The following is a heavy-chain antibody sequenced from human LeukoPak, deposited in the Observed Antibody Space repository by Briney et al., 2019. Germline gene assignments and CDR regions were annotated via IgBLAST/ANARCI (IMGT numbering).Heavy chain of an antibody. J-gene: IGHJ4*02. V-gene: IGHV1-69*04. Sequence: SVKVSCKASGYTFTSYYMHWVRQAPGQGLEWMGRIIPILGIANYAQKFQGRVTITADKSTSTAYMELSSLSSEDTAVYYCARGDSGWYAYFDYWGQGTLVTVSS. CDR1: GYTFTSYY. D-gene: IGHD6-19*01. CDR3: ARGDSGWYAYFDY. CDR2: IIPILGIA.